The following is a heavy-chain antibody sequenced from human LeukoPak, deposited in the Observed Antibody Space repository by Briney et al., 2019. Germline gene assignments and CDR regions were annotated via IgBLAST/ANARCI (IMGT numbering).Heavy chain of an antibody. CDR3: ARSLSLSGNTNWFDP. J-gene: IGHJ5*02. D-gene: IGHD1-26*01. CDR1: GGSISSSSSF. Sequence: MPSETLSLTCTVSGGSISSSSSFWAWIRQPPGKGLEWIGSFYYIGSTYYNPSLKSRVTISVDTSKNQLSLKLNSVTAADTAVYYCARSLSLSGNTNWFDPWGQGTLVTVSS. CDR2: FYYIGST. V-gene: IGHV4-39*01.